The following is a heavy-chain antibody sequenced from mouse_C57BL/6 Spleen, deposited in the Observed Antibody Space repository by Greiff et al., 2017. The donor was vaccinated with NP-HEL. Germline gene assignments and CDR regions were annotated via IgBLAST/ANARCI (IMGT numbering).Heavy chain of an antibody. J-gene: IGHJ4*01. CDR2: IDPSASET. Sequence: QVQLQQPGAELVRPGSSVKLSCKASGYTFTSSWMHWVKQRPIQGLAWIGNIDPSASETHYNPNFKDKATLPVDKASSPAYMQLSSLTSEDSAVYYCARRHNATIEDAMDYWGQGTSVTVSS. D-gene: IGHD1-1*01. CDR3: ARRHNATIEDAMDY. CDR1: GYTFTSSW. V-gene: IGHV1-52*01.